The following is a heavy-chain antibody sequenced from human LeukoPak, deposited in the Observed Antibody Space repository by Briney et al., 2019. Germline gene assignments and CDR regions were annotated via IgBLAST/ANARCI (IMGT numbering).Heavy chain of an antibody. CDR2: INTNTGSP. V-gene: IGHV7-4-1*02. J-gene: IGHJ4*02. CDR1: GYTFSTYP. Sequence: WASVKVSCKASGYTFSTYPMNWVRQAPGQGLEWMGWINTNTGSPTYAQGPTGRFVFPLDTSVSTAFLQINSLKAEDTALYYCVRGIDTTGYFNYWGQGTLVTVSS. D-gene: IGHD3-22*01. CDR3: VRGIDTTGYFNY.